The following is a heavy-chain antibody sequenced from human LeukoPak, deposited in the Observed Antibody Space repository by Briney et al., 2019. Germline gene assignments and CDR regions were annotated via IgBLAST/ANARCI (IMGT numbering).Heavy chain of an antibody. J-gene: IGHJ4*02. CDR2: INPSGGSI. CDR1: GYIFTSYY. CDR3: ARSRGLELLRFDY. V-gene: IGHV1-46*01. Sequence: ASVKVSCKASGYIFTSYYMYWVRQAPGQGLEWMGIINPSGGSIRYAQKFQGRVTMTRDTSTSTVYMELSRLRSDDTAVYYCARSRGLELLRFDYWGQGTLVTVSS. D-gene: IGHD1-7*01.